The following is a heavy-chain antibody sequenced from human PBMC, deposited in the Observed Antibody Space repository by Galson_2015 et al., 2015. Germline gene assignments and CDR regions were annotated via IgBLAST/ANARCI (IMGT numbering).Heavy chain of an antibody. D-gene: IGHD4-17*01. J-gene: IGHJ6*02. CDR1: GFTFSSYA. CDR2: ISYDGSNK. CDR3: AREGYAHDYGDYPTFYYGMDV. Sequence: SLRLSCAASGFTFSSYAMHWVRQAPGKGLEWVAVISYDGSNKYYADSVKGRFTISRDNSKNTLYLQMNSLRAEDTAVYYCAREGYAHDYGDYPTFYYGMDVWGQGTTVTVSS. V-gene: IGHV3-30-3*01.